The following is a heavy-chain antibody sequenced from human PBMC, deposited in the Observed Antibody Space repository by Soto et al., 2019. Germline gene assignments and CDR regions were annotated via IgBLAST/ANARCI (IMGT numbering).Heavy chain of an antibody. CDR2: FSGSGGST. Sequence: PGGSLRLSCAASGFTFSSYAMSWVRQAPGKGLEWVSSFSGSGGSTYYADSVKGRFTISRDNSKNTLYLQMNSLRAEDTAVYYCARIPRLELYPSRLSVYFDYWGQGTLVTVSS. V-gene: IGHV3-23*01. J-gene: IGHJ4*02. CDR3: ARIPRLELYPSRLSVYFDY. D-gene: IGHD1-1*01. CDR1: GFTFSSYA.